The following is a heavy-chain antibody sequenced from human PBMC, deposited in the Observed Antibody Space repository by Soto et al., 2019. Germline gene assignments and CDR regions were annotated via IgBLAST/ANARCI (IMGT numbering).Heavy chain of an antibody. Sequence: SETLSLTCTVSGGSISRGRYYWSWIRQHPGKGLEWIGYIYYSGSTYYNPSLKSRVTISVDTSKNQFSLKLSSVTAADTAVYYCARASNSGSYYNVPDYWGQGTLVTVSS. CDR2: IYYSGST. V-gene: IGHV4-31*02. J-gene: IGHJ4*02. CDR1: GGSISRGRYY. D-gene: IGHD3-10*01. CDR3: ARASNSGSYYNVPDY.